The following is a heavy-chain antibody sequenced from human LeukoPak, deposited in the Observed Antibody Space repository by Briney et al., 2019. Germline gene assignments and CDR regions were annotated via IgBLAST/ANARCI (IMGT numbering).Heavy chain of an antibody. CDR2: IKQDGSEQ. CDR1: GLTFRSYW. Sequence: GGSLRFSCAASGLTFRSYWMSWVRQAPGKGLEWLANIKQDGSEQDYVDSVKGRFTIYRDNAKNSLYLQMNSLRAEDTAVYYCASFIRQQLVHTDFDYWGQGTLVTVSS. V-gene: IGHV3-7*02. CDR3: ASFIRQQLVHTDFDY. J-gene: IGHJ4*02. D-gene: IGHD6-13*01.